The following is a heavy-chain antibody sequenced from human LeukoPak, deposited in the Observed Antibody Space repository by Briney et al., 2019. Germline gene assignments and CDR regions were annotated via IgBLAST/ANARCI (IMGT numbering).Heavy chain of an antibody. V-gene: IGHV1-69*13. Sequence: ASVKVSCKASGGTFSSYAISWVRQAPGQGLEWMGGIIPIFGTANYAQKFQGRVTITADESTSTAYMELSSLRSEDTAVYYCAFGRSTTNYYYYMDVWGKGTTVTVSS. J-gene: IGHJ6*03. CDR1: GGTFSSYA. CDR3: AFGRSTTNYYYYMDV. D-gene: IGHD2-2*01. CDR2: IIPIFGTA.